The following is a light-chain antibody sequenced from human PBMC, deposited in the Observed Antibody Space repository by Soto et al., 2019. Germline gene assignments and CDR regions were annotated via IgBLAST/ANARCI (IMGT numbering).Light chain of an antibody. Sequence: EMVMTQSPATLSVSPGKRATLSCRASQNLSRNLAWYQQQPDQAPRLLIYGASTRATGIPARFSGSGSGTDFTRTISSLQSEDFAVYYCQQYDNWPHTFGQGTKLEIK. J-gene: IGKJ2*01. V-gene: IGKV3-15*01. CDR1: QNLSRN. CDR3: QQYDNWPHT. CDR2: GAS.